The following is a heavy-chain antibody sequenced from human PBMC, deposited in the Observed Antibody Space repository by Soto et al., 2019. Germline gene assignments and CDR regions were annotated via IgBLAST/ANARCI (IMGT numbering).Heavy chain of an antibody. CDR1: GGTFSSYA. CDR2: IIPIFGTA. V-gene: IGHV1-69*13. Sequence: SVKVSCKASGGTFSSYAISWVRQAPGQGLEWMGGIIPIFGTANYAQKFQGRATITADESTSTAYMELSSLRSEDTAVYYCARDLAYYYDSSGSLFDPWGQGTLVTVSS. CDR3: ARDLAYYYDSSGSLFDP. D-gene: IGHD3-22*01. J-gene: IGHJ5*02.